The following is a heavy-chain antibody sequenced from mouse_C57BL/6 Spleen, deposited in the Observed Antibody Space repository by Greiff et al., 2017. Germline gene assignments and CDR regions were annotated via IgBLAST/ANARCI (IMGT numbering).Heavy chain of an antibody. CDR2: IDPEDGET. V-gene: IGHV14-2*01. CDR1: GFNIKDYY. D-gene: IGHD2-3*01. J-gene: IGHJ2*01. Sequence: VQLQQSGAELVKPGASVKLSCTASGFNIKDYYMHWVKQRTEQGLEWIGRIDPEDGETKYAPNFQGKATITADTSYNTAYLQLSSLTSEDTAVYYCASYDPDYWGQGTTLTVSS. CDR3: ASYDPDY.